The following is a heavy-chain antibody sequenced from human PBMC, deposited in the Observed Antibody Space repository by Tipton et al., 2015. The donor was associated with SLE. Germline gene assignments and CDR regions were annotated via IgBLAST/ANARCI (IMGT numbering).Heavy chain of an antibody. CDR2: IYDSGIT. D-gene: IGHD3-3*01. Sequence: TLSLTCSVSGGSIRISNSYWAWIRQPPGQGPEWNGSIYDSGITSYNPYLQRRVTISVDTSKSQFSLKVTSVTAADTAVYYYARGFYYDIWSVYDAEKGAKNDHFDSWGQGTLVTVSS. J-gene: IGHJ4*02. CDR3: ARGFYYDIWSVYDAEKGAKNDHFDS. V-gene: IGHV4-39*07. CDR1: GGSIRISNSY.